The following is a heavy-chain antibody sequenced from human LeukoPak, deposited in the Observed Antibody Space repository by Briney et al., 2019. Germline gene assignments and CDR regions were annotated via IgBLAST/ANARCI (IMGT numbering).Heavy chain of an antibody. CDR3: ARDGDSSSWYVIGWFDP. CDR2: IYYSGST. CDR1: NYSISSAYY. Sequence: KPSETLSLTCTVSNYSISSAYYWGWIRQPPGKGLEWIGSIYYSGSTYYNPSLKSRVTISVDTSKNQFSLKLSSVTAADTAVYYCARDGDSSSWYVIGWFDPWGQGTLVTVSS. V-gene: IGHV4-38-2*02. D-gene: IGHD6-13*01. J-gene: IGHJ5*02.